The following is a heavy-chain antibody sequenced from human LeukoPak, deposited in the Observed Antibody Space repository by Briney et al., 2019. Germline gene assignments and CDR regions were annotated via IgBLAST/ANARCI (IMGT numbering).Heavy chain of an antibody. D-gene: IGHD3-10*01. CDR3: ARDRGPRTGFMVREAYDY. CDR1: GFTFSDYW. Sequence: GGSLRLSCAASGFTFSDYWIHWVRQAPGKGLVWVSRINTDGSITNYVDSVKGRFSISRDNAKNTLYLQMSSLRAEDTAVYYCARDRGPRTGFMVREAYDYWGQGTLVTVSS. CDR2: INTDGSIT. J-gene: IGHJ4*02. V-gene: IGHV3-74*01.